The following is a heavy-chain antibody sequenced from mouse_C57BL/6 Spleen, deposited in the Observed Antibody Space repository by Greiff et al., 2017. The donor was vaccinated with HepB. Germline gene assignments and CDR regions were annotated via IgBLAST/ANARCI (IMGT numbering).Heavy chain of an antibody. Sequence: VQLQQSGAELARPGASVKLSCKASGYTFTSYGISWVKQRTGQGLEWIGEIYPRSGNTYYNEKFKGKATLTADKSSSTAYMELRSLTSEDSAVYFCAREIYYDYDRDAMDYWGQGTSVTVSS. CDR1: GYTFTSYG. CDR3: AREIYYDYDRDAMDY. D-gene: IGHD2-4*01. J-gene: IGHJ4*01. V-gene: IGHV1-81*01. CDR2: IYPRSGNT.